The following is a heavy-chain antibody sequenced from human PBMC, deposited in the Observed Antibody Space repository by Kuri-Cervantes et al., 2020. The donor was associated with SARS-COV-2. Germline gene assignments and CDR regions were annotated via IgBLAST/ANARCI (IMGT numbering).Heavy chain of an antibody. D-gene: IGHD3-3*01. V-gene: IGHV1-8*03. CDR3: ARYRRHYDFRSGYSRDDFDI. Sequence: ASVKVSCKASGYTFTNYDINWVRQATGQGLEWMGWMNPNSGNTGYAQKFQGRVTITRNTSISTAYMELSSLRSEDTAVYYCARYRRHYDFRSGYSRDDFDIWGQGTMVTVSS. CDR2: MNPNSGNT. CDR1: GYTFTNYD. J-gene: IGHJ3*02.